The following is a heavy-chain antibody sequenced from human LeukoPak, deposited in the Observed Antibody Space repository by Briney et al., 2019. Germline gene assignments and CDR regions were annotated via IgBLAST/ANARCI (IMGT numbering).Heavy chain of an antibody. CDR3: AKDSKSRYSGSYFDWFYP. CDR1: GFTFSSYG. D-gene: IGHD1-26*01. CDR2: IWYDGSNK. J-gene: IGHJ5*02. Sequence: PGGSLRLSCTASGFTFSSYGMHWVRQAPGKGLEWVAVIWYDGSNKYYADSVKGRFTISRDNSKNTLYLQMNSLRAEDTAVYYCAKDSKSRYSGSYFDWFYPWGQGTLVTVSS. V-gene: IGHV3-33*06.